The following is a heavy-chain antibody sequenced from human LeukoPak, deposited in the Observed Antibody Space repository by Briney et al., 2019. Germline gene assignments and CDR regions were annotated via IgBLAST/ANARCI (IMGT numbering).Heavy chain of an antibody. CDR1: GYTFTSYG. Sequence: ASVKVSCKASGYTFTSYGISWVRQAPGQGLEWMGIINPSGGSTSYAQKFQGRVTMTRDTSTSTVYMELSSLRSEDTAVYYCARGGINVLLWFGELEVHAFDIWGQGTMVTVSS. CDR2: INPSGGST. D-gene: IGHD3-10*01. J-gene: IGHJ3*02. V-gene: IGHV1-46*01. CDR3: ARGGINVLLWFGELEVHAFDI.